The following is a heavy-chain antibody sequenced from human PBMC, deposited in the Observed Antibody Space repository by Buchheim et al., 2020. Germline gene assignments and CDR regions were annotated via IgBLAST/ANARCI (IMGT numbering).Heavy chain of an antibody. Sequence: EVQLLESGGGLVQPGGSLRLSCAASGFTFSSYALSWVRQGPGEGLEWVSDISGSGGSTYYADSVKGRFTISRDNSKNTLYLQMNSLRAEDTAVYYCAKDPTIFGVVIMTYFDYWGQGTL. CDR2: ISGSGGST. D-gene: IGHD3-3*01. CDR1: GFTFSSYA. CDR3: AKDPTIFGVVIMTYFDY. V-gene: IGHV3-23*01. J-gene: IGHJ4*02.